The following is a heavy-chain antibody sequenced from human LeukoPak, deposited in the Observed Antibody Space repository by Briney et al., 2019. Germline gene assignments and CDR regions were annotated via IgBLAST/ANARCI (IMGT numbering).Heavy chain of an antibody. Sequence: ASVKVSCKASGYTFTGYYMHWVRQAPGQGPEWMGRINPNSGGTNYAQKFQGRVTMTRDTSISTAYMELSRLRSDDTAVYYCARSRVVVITALGYWGRGTLVTVSS. CDR2: INPNSGGT. CDR1: GYTFTGYY. J-gene: IGHJ4*02. D-gene: IGHD3-22*01. V-gene: IGHV1-2*06. CDR3: ARSRVVVITALGY.